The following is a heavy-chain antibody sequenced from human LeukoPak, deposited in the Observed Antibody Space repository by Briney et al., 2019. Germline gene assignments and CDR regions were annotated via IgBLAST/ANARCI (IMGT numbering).Heavy chain of an antibody. D-gene: IGHD3-10*01. Sequence: GRSLRLSCAASGFIFSNYAMHWVRQAPGKGLEWVAVISYDGSNKYYADSVKGRFTISRDNSKNTLYLQMNSLRAEDTAVYYCAKERSAGKYYFDYWGQGTLVTVSS. CDR3: AKERSAGKYYFDY. V-gene: IGHV3-30*04. CDR2: ISYDGSNK. J-gene: IGHJ4*02. CDR1: GFIFSNYA.